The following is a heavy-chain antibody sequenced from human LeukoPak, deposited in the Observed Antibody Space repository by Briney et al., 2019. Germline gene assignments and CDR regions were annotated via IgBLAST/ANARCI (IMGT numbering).Heavy chain of an antibody. Sequence: GASVKASCKASGYTFTSYYMHWVRQAPGQGLEWMGIINPSGGSTSYAQKFQGRVTMTRDTSTSTVYMELSSLRSEDTAVYYCARGGEDIVVVPAAILDYWGQGTLVTVSS. CDR3: ARGGEDIVVVPAAILDY. CDR1: GYTFTSYY. D-gene: IGHD2-2*01. J-gene: IGHJ4*02. V-gene: IGHV1-46*01. CDR2: INPSGGST.